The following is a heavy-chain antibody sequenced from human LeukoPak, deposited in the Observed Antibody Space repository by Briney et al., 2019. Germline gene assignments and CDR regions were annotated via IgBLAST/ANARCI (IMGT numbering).Heavy chain of an antibody. J-gene: IGHJ4*02. CDR2: IYDDGFTS. Sequence: PGGSLRLSCAASGFTFGNYGMHWVRQAPGKGLEWLTFIYDDGFTSYYADPVKGRFTVSRDNSKNTLYVQMNNVRIDDMAVYYCARGPARGYYDSSTGYDFDYRGQGTLVTVSS. D-gene: IGHD3-22*01. V-gene: IGHV3-30*02. CDR1: GFTFGNYG. CDR3: ARGPARGYYDSSTGYDFDY.